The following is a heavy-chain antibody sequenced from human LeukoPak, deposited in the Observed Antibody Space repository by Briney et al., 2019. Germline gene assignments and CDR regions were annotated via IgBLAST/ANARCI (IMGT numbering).Heavy chain of an antibody. V-gene: IGHV3-30-3*01. CDR1: GFTFSSYA. CDR2: ISYDGSNK. Sequence: GRSLRLSCAASGFTFSSYAMHWVRQAPGKGLEWVAVISYDGSNKYYADSVKGRFTISRDNSKNTLYLQMNSLRAEDTAVYYCARDARSHYDSSGYFDYRGQGTLVTVSS. J-gene: IGHJ4*02. CDR3: ARDARSHYDSSGYFDY. D-gene: IGHD3-22*01.